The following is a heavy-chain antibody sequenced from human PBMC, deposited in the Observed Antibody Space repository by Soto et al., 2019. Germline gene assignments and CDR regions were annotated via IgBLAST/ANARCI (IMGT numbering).Heavy chain of an antibody. CDR1: GGSFSGYY. V-gene: IGHV4-34*01. CDR3: VRGISRNYDFWSGYYNRSNDAFDI. Sequence: SETLSLTCAVYGGSFSGYYWSWIRQPPGKGLEWIGEINHSGSTNYNPSLKSRVTISVDTSKNQFSLKLSSVTAADTAVYYCVRGISRNYDFWSGYYNRSNDAFDIWGQGTMVTVSS. CDR2: INHSGST. D-gene: IGHD3-3*01. J-gene: IGHJ3*02.